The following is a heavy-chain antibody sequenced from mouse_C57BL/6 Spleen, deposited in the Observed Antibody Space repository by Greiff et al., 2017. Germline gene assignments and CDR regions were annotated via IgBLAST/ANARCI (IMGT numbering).Heavy chain of an antibody. CDR3: ARSRLDWYFDV. CDR1: GYTFTSSW. V-gene: IGHV1-69*01. Sequence: VQLQQPGAELVMPGASVKLSCKASGYTFTSSWMPWVKQRPGQGLEWIGEIDPSDSYTNYNQKFKGKSTLTVDKSSSTAYMQLSSLTSEDSAVYYCARSRLDWYFDVWGTGTTVTVSS. D-gene: IGHD4-1*01. J-gene: IGHJ1*03. CDR2: IDPSDSYT.